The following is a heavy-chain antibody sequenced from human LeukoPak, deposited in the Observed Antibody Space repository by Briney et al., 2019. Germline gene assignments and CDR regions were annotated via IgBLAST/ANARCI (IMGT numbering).Heavy chain of an antibody. J-gene: IGHJ4*02. Sequence: PGGSLRLSCAASGFTFSSYSMNWVRQAPGKGLEWVSSISSSSSYIYYADSVKGRFTISRDNAKNSLYLQMNSLRAEDTAVYYCARGVSLGYCTNGVCYFDYWGQGTLVTVSS. CDR1: GFTFSSYS. V-gene: IGHV3-21*01. D-gene: IGHD2-8*01. CDR2: ISSSSSYI. CDR3: ARGVSLGYCTNGVCYFDY.